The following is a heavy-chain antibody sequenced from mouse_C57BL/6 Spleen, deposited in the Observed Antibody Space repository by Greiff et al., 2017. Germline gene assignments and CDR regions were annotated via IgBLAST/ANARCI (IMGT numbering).Heavy chain of an antibody. D-gene: IGHD1-1*01. V-gene: IGHV1-55*01. CDR3: ATITTVVATGYFDV. CDR1: GYTFTSYW. Sequence: QVQLQQPGAELVKPGASVKMSCKASGYTFTSYWITWVKQRPGQGLEWIGDIYPGSGSPNYNEKFKSKATLTVDTSSSTAYMQLSSLTSEDSAVYYCATITTVVATGYFDVWGTGTTVTVSS. CDR2: IYPGSGSP. J-gene: IGHJ1*03.